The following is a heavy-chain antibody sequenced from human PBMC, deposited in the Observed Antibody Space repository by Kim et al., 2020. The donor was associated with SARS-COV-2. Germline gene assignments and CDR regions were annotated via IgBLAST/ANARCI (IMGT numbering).Heavy chain of an antibody. Sequence: GGSLRLSCAASGFTFSIFGIHWVRQAPGKGLEWVAVIYYDGSHKFYADSVKGRFTISRDNSKDTVDLHMNSLRAEDTAVYFCVKDAAWVFDYWGQGTLVTVSS. J-gene: IGHJ4*02. CDR2: IYYDGSHK. CDR3: VKDAAWVFDY. D-gene: IGHD6-25*01. CDR1: GFTFSIFG. V-gene: IGHV3-33*06.